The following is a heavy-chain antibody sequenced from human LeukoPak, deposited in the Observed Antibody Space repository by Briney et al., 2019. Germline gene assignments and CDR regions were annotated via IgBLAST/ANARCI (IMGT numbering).Heavy chain of an antibody. J-gene: IGHJ4*02. V-gene: IGHV4-4*02. CDR3: AREGGPYRPLNY. CDR2: VHLSGRT. Sequence: SETLSLTCGVSGGSISSTNWWTWVRQPPGEGLEWIGEVHLSGRTNYNPSLESRVTMSVDMSENHISLKLTSVTAADTAVYYCAREGGPYRPLNYSGQGTLVTVSS. CDR1: GGSISSTNW.